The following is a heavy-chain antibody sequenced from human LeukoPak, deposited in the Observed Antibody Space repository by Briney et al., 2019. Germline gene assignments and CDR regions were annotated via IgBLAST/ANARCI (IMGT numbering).Heavy chain of an antibody. CDR2: ISAYNGNT. D-gene: IGHD3-10*01. J-gene: IGHJ4*02. CDR1: GYTFTSFG. CDR3: ARDSRSYYYGSGGHY. V-gene: IGHV1-18*01. Sequence: ASVKVSCKASGYTFTSFGISWVRQAPGQGLEWMGWISAYNGNTNYAQKLQGRVTMTTDTSTSTAYMELRSLRSDDTAVYYCARDSRSYYYGSGGHYWGQGTLVTVSS.